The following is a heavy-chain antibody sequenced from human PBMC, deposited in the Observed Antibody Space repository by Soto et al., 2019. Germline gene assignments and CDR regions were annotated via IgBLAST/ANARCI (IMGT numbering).Heavy chain of an antibody. V-gene: IGHV1-69*02. CDR2: IIPMLGMS. Sequence: QVQLVQSGAEVTKPGSSVTVSCTASGDTFSRFTLSWVRQAPGQGLEWMGRIIPMLGMSNSGLKFQGRVTITADKSTNKVYMHLNSLRSDDTAVYYCATSYGSGSAHFDSWGQGTLVTVSS. CDR3: ATSYGSGSAHFDS. J-gene: IGHJ4*02. CDR1: GDTFSRFT. D-gene: IGHD3-10*01.